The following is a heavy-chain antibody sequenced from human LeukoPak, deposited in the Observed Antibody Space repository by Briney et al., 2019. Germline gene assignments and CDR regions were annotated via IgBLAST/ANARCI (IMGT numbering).Heavy chain of an antibody. CDR3: AKALRRTGAFGPDAFDI. D-gene: IGHD3/OR15-3a*01. J-gene: IGHJ3*02. CDR1: GFTFSSYA. V-gene: IGHV3-23*01. Sequence: GGSLRLSCAASGFTFSSYAMSWVRQAPGKGLEWVSAISGSGGSTYYADSVKGRFTISRDNSKNTLYLQMNSLRAEDTAVYYCAKALRRTGAFGPDAFDIWGQGTMVTVSS. CDR2: ISGSGGST.